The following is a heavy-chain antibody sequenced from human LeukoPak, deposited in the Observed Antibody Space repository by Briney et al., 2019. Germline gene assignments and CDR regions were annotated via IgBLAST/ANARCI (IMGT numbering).Heavy chain of an antibody. J-gene: IGHJ4*02. CDR3: ARNGGGYSYGFDY. Sequence: ASVTVSCKASGYSFTNYAIHWMRQAPGQSLEWMGWINPADGDTKYSEKFQGRVTVRWDTSASTAYMEMNRLTAEDTAVYYCARNGGGYSYGFDYWGQGTLVTVSS. CDR2: INPADGDT. D-gene: IGHD5-18*01. V-gene: IGHV1-3*01. CDR1: GYSFTNYA.